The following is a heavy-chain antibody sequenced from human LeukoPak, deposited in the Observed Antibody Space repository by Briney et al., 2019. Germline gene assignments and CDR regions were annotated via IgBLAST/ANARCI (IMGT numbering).Heavy chain of an antibody. Sequence: GGSLRLSCAASGFTVSSNYMSWVRQAPGKGLEWVSAISGSGGSTYYADSVKGRFTISRDNSKNTLYLQMNSLRAEDTAVYYCAKDRRVRSSGYDLDYWGQGTLVTVSS. CDR1: GFTVSSNY. CDR3: AKDRRVRSSGYDLDY. J-gene: IGHJ4*02. CDR2: ISGSGGST. D-gene: IGHD5-12*01. V-gene: IGHV3-23*01.